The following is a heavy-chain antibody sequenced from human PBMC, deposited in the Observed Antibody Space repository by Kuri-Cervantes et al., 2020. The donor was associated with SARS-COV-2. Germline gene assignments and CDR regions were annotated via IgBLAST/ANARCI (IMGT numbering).Heavy chain of an antibody. CDR3: ARDAVAAAGSEWFDP. CDR2: ISSSSSYI. CDR1: GFTFSSYG. J-gene: IGHJ5*02. V-gene: IGHV3-21*01. D-gene: IGHD6-13*01. Sequence: GESLKISCAASGFTFSSYGMHWVRQAPGKGLEWVSSISSSSSYIYYADSVKGRFTISRDNAKNSLYLQINSLRAEDTAVYYCARDAVAAAGSEWFDPWGQGTLVTVSS.